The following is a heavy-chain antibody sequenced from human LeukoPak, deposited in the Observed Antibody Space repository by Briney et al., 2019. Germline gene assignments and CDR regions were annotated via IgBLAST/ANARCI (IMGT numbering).Heavy chain of an antibody. CDR1: GFTFNNYA. CDR3: AREPGTDYRKYYFDY. J-gene: IGHJ4*02. D-gene: IGHD3/OR15-3a*01. Sequence: GGSLRLSCAASGFTFNNYAMTWVRQAPGKGLEWVSVVSGSGDNTNYADSVKGRFTISRDNSKNTVYLQMDSLRAEDTAVYYCAREPGTDYRKYYFDYWGQGTLVTVSS. CDR2: VSGSGDNT. V-gene: IGHV3-23*01.